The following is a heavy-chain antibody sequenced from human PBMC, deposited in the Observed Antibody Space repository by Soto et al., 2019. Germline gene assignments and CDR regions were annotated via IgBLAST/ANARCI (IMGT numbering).Heavy chain of an antibody. D-gene: IGHD4-4*01. CDR1: GGSISSSSYY. CDR3: ARQGGDDYSNGGVYNWFDP. CDR2: IYYSGST. J-gene: IGHJ5*02. V-gene: IGHV4-39*01. Sequence: QLQLQESGPGLVKPSETLSLTCTVSGGSISSSSYYWGWIRQPPGKGLEWIGSIYYSGSTYYNPSLKSRVTLSVDTSKNQFSLKLSSVTAADTAVYYCARQGGDDYSNGGVYNWFDPWGQGTLVTVSS.